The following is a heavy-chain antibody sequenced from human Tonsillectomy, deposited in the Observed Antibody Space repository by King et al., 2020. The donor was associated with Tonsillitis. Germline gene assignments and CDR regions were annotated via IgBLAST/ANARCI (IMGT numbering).Heavy chain of an antibody. CDR3: AKDMGGGATGDAFDI. V-gene: IGHV3-9*01. CDR1: GVTFDDYA. Sequence: VQLVESGGGLVQPGRSLRLSCAASGVTFDDYAMHWVRQAPGMGLEWVSCISWNSGSICYADTVKGRLTISRDNAKNSLYLQMNSLRAEDTALYYCAKDMGGGATGDAFDIWGQGTMVTVSS. CDR2: ISWNSGSI. D-gene: IGHD1-26*01. J-gene: IGHJ3*02.